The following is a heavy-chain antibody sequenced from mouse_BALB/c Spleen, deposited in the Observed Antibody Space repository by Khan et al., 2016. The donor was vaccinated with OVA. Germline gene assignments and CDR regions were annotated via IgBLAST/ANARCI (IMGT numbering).Heavy chain of an antibody. CDR3: SRRNYFGYTFAY. D-gene: IGHD1-2*01. J-gene: IGHJ3*01. V-gene: IGHV1-77*01. CDR1: GYTFTDYY. CDR2: IYPGSGYT. Sequence: VQLQQSGAELARPGASVKLSCKASGYTFTDYYINWVKQWTGQGLEWIGEIYPGSGYTYYNEKFKDKATLTADKSSTTAYMQLSSLTSEDSAVYFCSRRNYFGYTFAYWGQGTLVTVSA.